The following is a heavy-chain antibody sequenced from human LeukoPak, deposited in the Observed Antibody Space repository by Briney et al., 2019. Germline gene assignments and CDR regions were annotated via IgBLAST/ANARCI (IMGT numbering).Heavy chain of an antibody. J-gene: IGHJ4*02. V-gene: IGHV3-66*01. D-gene: IGHD2-21*02. CDR2: IYSGDST. CDR1: GFTVSSNY. Sequence: GGSLRLSCAASGFTVSSNYMSWVRQAPGKGLEWVSVIYSGDSTYYADSVKGRLTISRGNSKNTLYLQMNSLRAEDTAVYYCARDRVETERHYHPMFDYWGQGILVTVSS. CDR3: ARDRVETERHYHPMFDY.